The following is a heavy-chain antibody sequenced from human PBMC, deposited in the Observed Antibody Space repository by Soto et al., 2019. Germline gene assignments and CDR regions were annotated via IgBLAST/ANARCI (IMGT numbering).Heavy chain of an antibody. V-gene: IGHV4-59*01. CDR2: IDYRGST. Sequence: SATLSLTCTVSGGSISNYYWTWIRQPPGKGLEWIGYIDYRGSTNRNPSVKSRVTISLDTSKNQFSLKMTSVTAADTAVYYCARGGRYYYSGMEVWGQGTTVTVSS. CDR3: ARGGRYYYSGMEV. CDR1: GGSISNYY. J-gene: IGHJ6*02. D-gene: IGHD1-26*01.